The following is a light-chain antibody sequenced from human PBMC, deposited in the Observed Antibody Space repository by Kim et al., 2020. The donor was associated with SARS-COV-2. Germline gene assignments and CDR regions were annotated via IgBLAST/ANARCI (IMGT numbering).Light chain of an antibody. J-gene: IGLJ1*01. CDR2: DTN. V-gene: IGLV1-40*01. CDR1: SSNIGAGYD. CDR3: QSYDTSLSGPYV. Sequence: QSVLTQPPSVSGAPGQGVTISCAGSSSNIGAGYDVHWYQQLPGTAPKLLIFDTNTRPSGVPDRFSGSKSGTSASLTITGLQAEDEADYYCQSYDTSLSGPYVFGTGTKVTVL.